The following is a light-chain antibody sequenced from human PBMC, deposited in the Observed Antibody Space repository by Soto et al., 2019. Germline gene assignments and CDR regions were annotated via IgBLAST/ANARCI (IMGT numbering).Light chain of an antibody. Sequence: QSALTQPRSVSGSPGQSVTISCTGTSSDVGIYNYVSWYQQHPGKAPKLMIYDVSQRPSGVPDRFSGSKSGNTASLTISGLQAEDDSDYYCGSYAGSYTSVFGGGTKLTVL. CDR1: SSDVGIYNY. CDR2: DVS. CDR3: GSYAGSYTSV. V-gene: IGLV2-11*01. J-gene: IGLJ2*01.